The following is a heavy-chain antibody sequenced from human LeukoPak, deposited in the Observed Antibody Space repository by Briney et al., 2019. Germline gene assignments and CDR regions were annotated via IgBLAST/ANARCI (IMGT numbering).Heavy chain of an antibody. J-gene: IGHJ4*02. Sequence: GGSLRLSCAASGFTFSTYAMSWVRQAPGKGLEWVSDISGSGGTTYYADSVKGRLTISRDNSKDTLYLQMNSLRAEDTAVYYCAKGWLRTRYYFDYWGQGTLVTVSS. CDR2: ISGSGGTT. CDR3: AKGWLRTRYYFDY. V-gene: IGHV3-23*01. CDR1: GFTFSTYA. D-gene: IGHD3-22*01.